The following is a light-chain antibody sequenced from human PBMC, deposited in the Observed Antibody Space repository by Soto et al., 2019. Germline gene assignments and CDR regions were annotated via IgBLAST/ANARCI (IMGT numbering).Light chain of an antibody. CDR1: QSIDSRY. V-gene: IGKV3-20*01. Sequence: ELVLTQSPGTLSLSPGARATLSCWASQSIDSRYLAWYQQKPGQAPRLLIYGASRRAAGIPDRFSGSGSGASVTLSISRLEREDFGVEYCQHYGGSPYTLGHGTKVEIK. CDR3: QHYGGSPYT. CDR2: GAS. J-gene: IGKJ2*01.